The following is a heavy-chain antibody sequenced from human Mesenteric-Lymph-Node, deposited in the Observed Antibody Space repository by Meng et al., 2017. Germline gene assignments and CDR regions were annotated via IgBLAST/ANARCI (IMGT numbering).Heavy chain of an antibody. V-gene: IGHV1-8*01. Sequence: ASVKVSCKASGYTFTSYDINWVRQATGQGLEWMGWMNPNSGNTGYAQKFQGRVTMTRNTSISTAYMELSSLRSEDTAVYYCARLDYSSGWHIHDNYFDYWGQGTLVTVSS. J-gene: IGHJ4*02. D-gene: IGHD6-19*01. CDR1: GYTFTSYD. CDR3: ARLDYSSGWHIHDNYFDY. CDR2: MNPNSGNT.